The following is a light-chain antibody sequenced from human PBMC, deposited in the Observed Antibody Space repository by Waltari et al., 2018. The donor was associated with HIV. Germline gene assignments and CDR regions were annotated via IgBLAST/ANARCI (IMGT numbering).Light chain of an antibody. CDR1: QDIGSH. CDR3: QQFHLLPLT. J-gene: IGKJ4*01. V-gene: IGKV1-33*01. Sequence: DIQMPQSPSSLSVSVGDKITLTCQPSQDIGSHLNWYQQNPGEAPQLLIHAASDLQAGVPSRFAGGGSGSNFSFTITSLQPEDLVIYFCQQFHLLPLTFGGGT. CDR2: AAS.